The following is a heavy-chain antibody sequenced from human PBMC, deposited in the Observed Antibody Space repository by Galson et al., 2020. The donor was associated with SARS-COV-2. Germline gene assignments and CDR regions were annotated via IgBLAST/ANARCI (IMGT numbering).Heavy chain of an antibody. D-gene: IGHD5-18*01. J-gene: IGHJ6*02. V-gene: IGHV3-11*01. CDR1: GFTFSDYY. Sequence: GGSLRLSCAASGFTFSDYYMSWIRQAPGKGLEWVSYISSSGSTIYYADSVKGRFTISRDNAKNSLYLQMNSLRAEDTAVYYCARDSVDTAMAGVYYGMDVWGQGTTVTVSS. CDR2: ISSSGSTI. CDR3: ARDSVDTAMAGVYYGMDV.